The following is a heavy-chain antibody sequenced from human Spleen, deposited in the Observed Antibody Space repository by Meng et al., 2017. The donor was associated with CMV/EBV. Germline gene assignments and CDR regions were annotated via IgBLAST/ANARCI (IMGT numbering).Heavy chain of an antibody. J-gene: IGHJ4*02. CDR3: ARGGDGYTVGSLWY. D-gene: IGHD5-24*01. V-gene: IGHV4-61*01. CDR1: DDSVSSGFYY. Sequence: SETLSLTCTVSDDSVSSGFYYWHWIRQPPGKGLEWMGYVAYSGSTKFNPSLKSRITISIDTSKTQFSLRLSSVTAADTAVYYCARGGDGYTVGSLWYWGQGTLVTVSS. CDR2: VAYSGST.